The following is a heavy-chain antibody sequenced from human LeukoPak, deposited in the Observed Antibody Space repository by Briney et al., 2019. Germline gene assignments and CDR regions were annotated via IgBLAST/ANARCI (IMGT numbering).Heavy chain of an antibody. Sequence: IGLLSGYNSNTNYLQKFHGRVTMTIDKNKTTVYMELRSLRSDDTAVYYCARPRVAGSLDYWGQGTLVTVSS. J-gene: IGHJ4*02. CDR3: ARPRVAGSLDY. V-gene: IGHV1-18*01. CDR2: LSGYNSNT. D-gene: IGHD6-19*01.